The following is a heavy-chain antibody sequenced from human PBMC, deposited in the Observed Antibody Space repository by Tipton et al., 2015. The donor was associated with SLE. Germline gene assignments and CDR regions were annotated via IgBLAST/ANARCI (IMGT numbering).Heavy chain of an antibody. D-gene: IGHD5-18*01. V-gene: IGHV3-30*01. Sequence: DSVKGRFTISRDNSKNTLYMQMNSLRVEDTAVYYCARDLSGYSYGEGYFDYWGQGTLVTVSS. CDR3: ARDLSGYSYGEGYFDY. J-gene: IGHJ4*02.